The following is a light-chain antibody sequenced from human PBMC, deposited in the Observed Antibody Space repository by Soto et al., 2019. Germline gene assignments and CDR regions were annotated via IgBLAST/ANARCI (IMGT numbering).Light chain of an antibody. J-gene: IGLJ2*01. V-gene: IGLV1-44*01. CDR2: SNH. CDR1: SSNIGSNT. Sequence: QSVLTQPPSASGTPGQRVTISCSGSSSNIGSNTVDWYQQLPGTAPKVLIYSNHQRPSGVPDRFSASKSGTSASLAISGLRPEDEADYYCAAWDDSLNGRVFGGGTKLTVL. CDR3: AAWDDSLNGRV.